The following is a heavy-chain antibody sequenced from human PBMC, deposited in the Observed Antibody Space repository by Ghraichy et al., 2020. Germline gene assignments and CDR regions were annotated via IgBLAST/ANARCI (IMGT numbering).Heavy chain of an antibody. CDR3: ARSRGEPSAFDI. Sequence: SETLSLTCTVSGGSISSGGYYWSWIRQHPGKGLEWIGYIYYSGSTYYNPSLKSRVTISVDTSKNQFSLKLSSVTAADTAVYYCARSRGEPSAFDIWGQGTMVTVSS. CDR2: IYYSGST. CDR1: GGSISSGGYY. V-gene: IGHV4-31*03. J-gene: IGHJ3*02. D-gene: IGHD3-16*01.